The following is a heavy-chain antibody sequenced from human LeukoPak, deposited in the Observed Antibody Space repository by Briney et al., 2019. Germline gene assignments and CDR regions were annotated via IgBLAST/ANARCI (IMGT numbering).Heavy chain of an antibody. J-gene: IGHJ5*02. CDR3: ARDLFEYSNSWFDP. V-gene: IGHV4-34*01. CDR1: GGSFSGYY. CDR2: INHSGST. D-gene: IGHD4-11*01. Sequence: KPSETLSLTCAVYGGSFSGYYWSWIRQPPGKGLEWIGEINHSGSTNYNPSLESRVTISVDTSKNQFSLKLSSVTAADTAVYYCARDLFEYSNSWFDPWGQGTLVTVSS.